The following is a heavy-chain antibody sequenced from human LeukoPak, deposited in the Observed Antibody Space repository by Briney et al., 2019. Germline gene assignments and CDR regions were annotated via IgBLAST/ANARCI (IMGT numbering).Heavy chain of an antibody. V-gene: IGHV3-48*03. J-gene: IGHJ4*02. CDR2: ISSSGSSI. CDR3: ARGSPRDGFDY. Sequence: GGSLRLSCAASGFSFSSYEMNWVRQAPGKGLEWISYISSSGSSISYTDSVKGRFTISRDNAKNSLYLQMNSLRAEDTAVYYCARGSPRDGFDYWGQGTLVTVSS. D-gene: IGHD1-26*01. CDR1: GFSFSSYE.